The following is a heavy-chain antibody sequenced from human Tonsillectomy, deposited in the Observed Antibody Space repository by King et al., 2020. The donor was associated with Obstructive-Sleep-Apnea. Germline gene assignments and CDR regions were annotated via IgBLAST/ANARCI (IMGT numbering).Heavy chain of an antibody. CDR3: AKTIGLVSTIFGVVDYGMDV. J-gene: IGHJ6*02. Sequence: VQLVESGGGLVQPGGSLRLSCAASGFTFSSHAMHWVRQAPGKGLEWGSGISGSGGRIYYADAVKGRFTISRDNSKNPLSLQMDSLGAEDTAVYYCAKTIGLVSTIFGVVDYGMDVWGQGTTVTVSS. D-gene: IGHD3-3*01. V-gene: IGHV3-23*04. CDR2: ISGSGGRI. CDR1: GFTFSSHA.